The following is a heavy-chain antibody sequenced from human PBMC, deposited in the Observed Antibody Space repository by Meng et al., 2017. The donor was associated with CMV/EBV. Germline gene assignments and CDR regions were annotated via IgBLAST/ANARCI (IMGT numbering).Heavy chain of an antibody. CDR3: ASELRSYYYYGMDV. V-gene: IGHV3-30*19. CDR1: GFTFSSYG. J-gene: IGHJ6*02. CDR2: ISYDGSNK. Sequence: GESLKISCAASGFTFSSYGMHWVRQAPGKGLEWVAVISYDGSNKYYADSVKGRFTISRDNSKNTLYLQMNSLRAEDTAVYYCASELRSYYYYGMDVWGQGTTVTVSS. D-gene: IGHD5-12*01.